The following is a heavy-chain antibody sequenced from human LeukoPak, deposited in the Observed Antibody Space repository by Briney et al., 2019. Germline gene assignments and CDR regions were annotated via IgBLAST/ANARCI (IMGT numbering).Heavy chain of an antibody. V-gene: IGHV3-21*01. Sequence: GGALRLSCVASGFTFNTYAIHWVHQAPGKGLEWVSSISSSSSYIYYADSVKGRFTIFRDNAKNSLYLQMNSLRAEDTAVYYCARGAEVVVAAHDAFDIWGQGTMVTVSS. CDR1: GFTFNTYA. CDR3: ARGAEVVVAAHDAFDI. D-gene: IGHD2-15*01. CDR2: ISSSSSYI. J-gene: IGHJ3*02.